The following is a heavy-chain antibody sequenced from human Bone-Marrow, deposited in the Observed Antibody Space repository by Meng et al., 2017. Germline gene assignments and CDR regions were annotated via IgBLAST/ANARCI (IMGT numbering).Heavy chain of an antibody. V-gene: IGHV3-23*01. D-gene: IGHD1-26*01. CDR1: GFTFSSYA. CDR3: VRVRSYPYWYFGL. Sequence: EVQLLESGGGLVQPGGSLRLSCAASGFTFSSYAMSWVRQAPGKGLEWVSAISGSGGSTYYADSVKGRFTISRDNSKNTLYLQMKSLRAEDMAVYYCVRVRSYPYWYFGLWGRGTLVTVSS. CDR2: ISGSGGST. J-gene: IGHJ2*01.